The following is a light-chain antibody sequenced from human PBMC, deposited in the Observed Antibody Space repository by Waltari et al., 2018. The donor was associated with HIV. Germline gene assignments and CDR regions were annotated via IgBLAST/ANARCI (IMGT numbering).Light chain of an antibody. CDR1: SIAVALYNY. V-gene: IGLV2-23*02. J-gene: IGLJ2*01. CDR3: FSCSDSDTVV. Sequence: QSAMTQPASVSGSLGQSLTISCTGTSIAVALYNYVSWYQQFPGTAPKLIFYDVTKRPSGVSSRFSGSKSGNTASLTVSGLQPEDEATYYCFSCSDSDTVVFGGGTKVAV. CDR2: DVT.